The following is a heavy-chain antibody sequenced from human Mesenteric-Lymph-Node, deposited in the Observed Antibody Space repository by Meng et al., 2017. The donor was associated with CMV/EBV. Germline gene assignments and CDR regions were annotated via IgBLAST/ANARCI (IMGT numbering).Heavy chain of an antibody. CDR2: INPNSGGT. D-gene: IGHD3-22*01. V-gene: IGHV1-2*02. CDR3: AREVVVVSYGMDV. Sequence: ASVKVSCKASGYTFTGYYMHWVRQAPGQGLEWMGWINPNSGGTNYAQKFQGRVTMTRNTSISTAYMELSSLRSEDTAVYYCAREVVVVSYGMDVWGQGTTVTVSS. CDR1: GYTFTGYY. J-gene: IGHJ6*02.